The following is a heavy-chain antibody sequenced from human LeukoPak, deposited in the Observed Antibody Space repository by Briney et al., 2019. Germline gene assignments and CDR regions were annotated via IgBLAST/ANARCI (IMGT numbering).Heavy chain of an antibody. Sequence: GGSLRLSCAASGFTVSSNYMSWVRQAPGKGLQWVSVIYSGGKIYYADSVKGRFTISRDNSKNSLYLQMNSLRTEDTALYYCAKDMAPITIFGVAHYYYGMDVWGQGTTVTVSS. CDR3: AKDMAPITIFGVAHYYYGMDV. CDR1: GFTVSSNY. CDR2: IYSGGKI. V-gene: IGHV3-53*05. D-gene: IGHD3-3*01. J-gene: IGHJ6*02.